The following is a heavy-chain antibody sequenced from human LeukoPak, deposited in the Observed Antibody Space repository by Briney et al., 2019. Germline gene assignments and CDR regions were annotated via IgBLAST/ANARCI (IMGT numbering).Heavy chain of an antibody. Sequence: SETLSLTCTVSGGSISSSSYYWGWIRQPPGKGLEWIGSIYYSGSTYYNPSLKSRVTISVDTSKNHFSLQLNSVTPEDTAVYYCVRGDSSGYPYYFDYWGQGTLVTVSS. V-gene: IGHV4-39*07. CDR3: VRGDSSGYPYYFDY. CDR1: GGSISSSSYY. J-gene: IGHJ4*02. CDR2: IYYSGST. D-gene: IGHD3-22*01.